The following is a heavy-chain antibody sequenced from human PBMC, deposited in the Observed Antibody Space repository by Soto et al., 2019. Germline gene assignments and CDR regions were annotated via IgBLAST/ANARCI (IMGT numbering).Heavy chain of an antibody. CDR1: GYTFTSYA. D-gene: IGHD3-10*01. CDR3: ARMGVWFGEQPDDY. CDR2: INAGNGNT. Sequence: QVQLVQSGAEVKKPGASVKVSCKASGYTFTSYAMHWVRQAPGQRLEWMGWINAGNGNTKYSQKFQGRVTITRDTSASTAYMELSSLRSEDTAVYYCARMGVWFGEQPDDYWGQGTLVTVSS. J-gene: IGHJ4*02. V-gene: IGHV1-3*01.